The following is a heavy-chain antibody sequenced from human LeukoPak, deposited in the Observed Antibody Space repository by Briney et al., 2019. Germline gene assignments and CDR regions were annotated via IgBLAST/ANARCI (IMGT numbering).Heavy chain of an antibody. CDR1: GGSISTNNW. CDR2: IYHSGST. J-gene: IGHJ5*02. CDR3: ARGDSSSSGNWFDP. V-gene: IGHV4-4*02. Sequence: SETLSLTCAVSGGSISTNNWWTWVRQPPGKGLEWIGEIYHSGSTNHNPSLKSRVTMSVDKSKNQFSLKLSSVTAADTAVYYCARGDSSSSGNWFDPGGQGTLVIVSS. D-gene: IGHD6-6*01.